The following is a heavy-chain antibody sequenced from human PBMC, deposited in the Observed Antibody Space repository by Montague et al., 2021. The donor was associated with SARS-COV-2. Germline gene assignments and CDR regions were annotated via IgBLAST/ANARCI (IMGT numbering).Heavy chain of an antibody. J-gene: IGHJ6*02. CDR3: AKPLLEDYGMDV. Sequence: SLRLSCAASGFTFSKYAMSWVRQAPGKGLDWVSVIYYGGTTYYADSVKGRFTTSRNNSNNTLYLQMNGLRAEDTAVYYCAKPLLEDYGMDVWGRGTTVTVSS. V-gene: IGHV3-23*03. D-gene: IGHD2-15*01. CDR2: IYYGGTT. CDR1: GFTFSKYA.